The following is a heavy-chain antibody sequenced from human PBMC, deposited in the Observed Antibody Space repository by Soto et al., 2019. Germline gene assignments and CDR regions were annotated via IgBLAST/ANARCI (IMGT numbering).Heavy chain of an antibody. CDR1: GGSFSGYY. CDR2: INHSGST. V-gene: IGHV4-34*01. Sequence: SETLSLTCAVYGGSFSGYYWSWIRQPPGKGLEWIGEINHSGSTNYNPSLKSRVTISVDTSKNQFSLKLSSVTAADTAVYYCARRDLRAAAGKVFDYWGQGTLVTVSS. CDR3: ARRDLRAAAGKVFDY. D-gene: IGHD6-13*01. J-gene: IGHJ4*02.